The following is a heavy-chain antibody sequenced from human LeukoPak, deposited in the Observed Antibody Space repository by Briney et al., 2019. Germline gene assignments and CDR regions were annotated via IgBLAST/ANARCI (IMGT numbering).Heavy chain of an antibody. CDR3: AKDRYSSSWLEKEEDWFDP. CDR1: GFTFSSYA. Sequence: PGGSLRLSCAASGFTFSSYAMSWVRQAPGKGLEWVSAISGSGGSTYYADSVKGRFTISRDNSKNTLYLQMNSLRAEDTAVYYCAKDRYSSSWLEKEEDWFDPWGQGTLVTVSS. D-gene: IGHD6-13*01. V-gene: IGHV3-23*01. J-gene: IGHJ5*02. CDR2: ISGSGGST.